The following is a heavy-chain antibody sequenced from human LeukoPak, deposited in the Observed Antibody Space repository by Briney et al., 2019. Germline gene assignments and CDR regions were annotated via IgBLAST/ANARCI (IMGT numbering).Heavy chain of an antibody. J-gene: IGHJ4*02. CDR1: GFTFSTYA. CDR3: AKEYRGGWPFDY. Sequence: PGGSLRLSCAASGFTFSTYAMSWVRRAPGKGLEWVSGISGSGGTTYYADSVKGRFTIFRDNSNNMLYLQMNSLRAEDTAVYYCAKEYRGGWPFDYWGQGTLVTVSS. V-gene: IGHV3-23*01. D-gene: IGHD6-19*01. CDR2: ISGSGGTT.